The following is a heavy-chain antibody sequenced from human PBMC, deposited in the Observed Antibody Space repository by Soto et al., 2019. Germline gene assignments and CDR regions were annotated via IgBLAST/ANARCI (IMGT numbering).Heavy chain of an antibody. CDR3: ARENMAKHTMDYSNYSDAFDI. D-gene: IGHD4-4*01. J-gene: IGHJ3*02. V-gene: IGHV1-69*13. CDR2: IIPIFGTA. CDR1: GGTFSSYA. Sequence: VASVKVSCKASGGTFSSYAISWVRQAPGQGLEWMGGIIPIFGTANYAQKFQGRVTITADESTSTAYMELSSLRSEDTAVYYCARENMAKHTMDYSNYSDAFDIWGQGTMVTVSS.